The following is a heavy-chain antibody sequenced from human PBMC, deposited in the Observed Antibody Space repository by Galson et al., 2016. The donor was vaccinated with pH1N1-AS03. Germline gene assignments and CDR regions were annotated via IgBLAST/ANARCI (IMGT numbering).Heavy chain of an antibody. D-gene: IGHD2-15*01. V-gene: IGHV1-8*03. CDR1: GYTFTTHD. CDR3: ARGVVDCSGPACSGTLRFDP. CDR2: MNPDSGNT. Sequence: SCKASGYTFTTHDINWVRQAPGQGLEWMGWMNPDSGNTGYAPSFQGRVTITRDTSISTAYMELSSLRSEDTAVYYCARGVVDCSGPACSGTLRFDPWGQGTLVTVSS. J-gene: IGHJ5*02.